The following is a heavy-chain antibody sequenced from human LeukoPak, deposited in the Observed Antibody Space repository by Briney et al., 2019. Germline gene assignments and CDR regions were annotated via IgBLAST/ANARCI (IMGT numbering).Heavy chain of an antibody. V-gene: IGHV3-21*01. D-gene: IGHD2-2*01. CDR1: GFTFSSYS. CDR3: ARPVVPQPHYYYYMDV. J-gene: IGHJ6*03. CDR2: ISSSSSYI. Sequence: GGSLRLSCAASGFTFSSYSMNWVRQAPGKGLEWVSSISSSSSYIYYADSVKGRFTISRDNAKNSLYLQMNSLRAEDTAVYYCARPVVPQPHYYYYMDVWGKGTTVTVSS.